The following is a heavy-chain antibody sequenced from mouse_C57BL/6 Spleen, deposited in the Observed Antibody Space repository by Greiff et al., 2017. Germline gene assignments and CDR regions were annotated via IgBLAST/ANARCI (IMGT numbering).Heavy chain of an antibody. CDR2: IYPSDSET. J-gene: IGHJ3*01. Sequence: VQLQQPGAELVRPGSSVKLSCKASGYTFTSYWMDWVKQRPGQGLEWIGNIYPSDSETHYNQKFKDKATLTVDKSSSTAYMQLSSLTSEDSAVYYCARWADYGNYDDAYWGQGTLVTVSA. CDR1: GYTFTSYW. V-gene: IGHV1-61*01. CDR3: ARWADYGNYDDAY. D-gene: IGHD2-1*01.